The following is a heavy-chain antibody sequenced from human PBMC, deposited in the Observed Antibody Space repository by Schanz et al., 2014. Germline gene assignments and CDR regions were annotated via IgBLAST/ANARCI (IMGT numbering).Heavy chain of an antibody. V-gene: IGHV3-30*18. D-gene: IGHD3-22*01. CDR2: ISYHGSER. CDR3: AKSYDTSGYSGFDY. CDR1: GFSFSDYG. J-gene: IGHJ4*02. Sequence: QVQLVESGGGVVQPGRSLRLSCAGSGFSFSDYGMHWVRQAPGRGLEWVAVISYHGSERYYADSVKGRFTISRDNSKNTLYLQMNSRRTEDTVVYFCAKSYDTSGYSGFDYWGREPWSPSPQ.